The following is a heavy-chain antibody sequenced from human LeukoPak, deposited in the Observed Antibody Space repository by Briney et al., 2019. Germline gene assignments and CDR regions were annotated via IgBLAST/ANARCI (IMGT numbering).Heavy chain of an antibody. D-gene: IGHD6-13*01. CDR3: ARHSNSWSPFDY. J-gene: IGHJ4*02. CDR2: ISPYNGNT. Sequence: ASVKVSCKASDYTFTSYGISWVRQAPGQGLEWMGWISPYNGNTNYAQNLQGRVTMTTDTSTSTAYMELRSLRSDDTAVYYCARHSNSWSPFDYRGQGTLVTVSS. CDR1: DYTFTSYG. V-gene: IGHV1-18*01.